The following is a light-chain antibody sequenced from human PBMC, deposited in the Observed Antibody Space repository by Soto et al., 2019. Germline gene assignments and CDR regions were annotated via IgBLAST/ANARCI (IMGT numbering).Light chain of an antibody. Sequence: ELVMTQSPATLSVSPGEGATLSCRASQSVRSNLAWYQQKPGQAPRLLIYGASTRATDIPARFSGSGSGTEFTLTISTLQSEDFVVYYCQQYYNWPRTFGQGTKVDIK. CDR1: QSVRSN. CDR2: GAS. CDR3: QQYYNWPRT. J-gene: IGKJ1*01. V-gene: IGKV3-15*01.